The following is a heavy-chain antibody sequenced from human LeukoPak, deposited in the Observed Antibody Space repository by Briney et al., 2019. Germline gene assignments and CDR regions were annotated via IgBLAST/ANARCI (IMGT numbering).Heavy chain of an antibody. CDR2: ISAYNGNT. Sequence: ASVKVSCKASGYTFTSYGISWVRQATGQGLEWMGWISAYNGNTNYAQNLQGRVTMTTDTSTSTAYMELRSLRSDDTAVYSRARAPLASGYADYWGQGTLVTVSS. CDR3: ARAPLASGYADY. D-gene: IGHD5-12*01. CDR1: GYTFTSYG. V-gene: IGHV1-18*04. J-gene: IGHJ4*02.